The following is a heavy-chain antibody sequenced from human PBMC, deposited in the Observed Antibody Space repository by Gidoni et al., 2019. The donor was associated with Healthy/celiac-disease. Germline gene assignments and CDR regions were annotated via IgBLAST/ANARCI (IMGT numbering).Heavy chain of an antibody. CDR1: GFTFSSYG. V-gene: IGHV3-33*01. CDR3: ARETNGMDV. D-gene: IGHD1-1*01. J-gene: IGHJ6*02. CDR2: IWYDGSNK. Sequence: QVQLVESGGGVVQPGRSLRLSCAASGFTFSSYGMHWVRQAPGKGLEWVAVIWYDGSNKYYADSVKGRFTISRDNSKNTLYLQMNSLRAEDTAVYYCARETNGMDVWGQGTTVTVSS.